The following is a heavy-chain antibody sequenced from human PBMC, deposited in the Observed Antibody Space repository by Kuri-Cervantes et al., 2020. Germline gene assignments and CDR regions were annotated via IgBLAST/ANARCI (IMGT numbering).Heavy chain of an antibody. J-gene: IGHJ3*02. CDR3: GESGPGYCSGGSCPGDAFDI. CDR2: INPNSGGT. V-gene: IGHV1-2*02. CDR1: GYTFTGYY. D-gene: IGHD2-15*01. Sequence: ASVKVSCKASGYTFTGYYMHWVRQAPGQGLEWMGWINPNSGGTNYAQKFQGRVTMTRDTSISTAYMVLSRLRSDDTAVYYWGESGPGYCSGGSCPGDAFDIWGQGTMVTVSS.